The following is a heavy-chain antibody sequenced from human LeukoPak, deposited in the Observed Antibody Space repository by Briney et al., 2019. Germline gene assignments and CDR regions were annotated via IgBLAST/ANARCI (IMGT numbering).Heavy chain of an antibody. V-gene: IGHV4-59*01. J-gene: IGHJ3*01. Sequence: SETLSLTCTVSGGSISSYCWSWIRQPPGKGLEWIGYIYYSGSTNYNPSLKSRVTISVDTSKNQFSLKLSSVTAADTAVYYCARGPPRTRNAFDVWGQGTMVTVSS. D-gene: IGHD1-7*01. CDR1: GGSISSYC. CDR2: IYYSGST. CDR3: ARGPPRTRNAFDV.